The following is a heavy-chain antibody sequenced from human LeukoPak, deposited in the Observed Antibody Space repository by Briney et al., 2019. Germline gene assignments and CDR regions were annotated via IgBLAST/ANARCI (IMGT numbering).Heavy chain of an antibody. Sequence: GGSLRLSCAASGFTFSDYYMSWIRQAPGKGLEWVSYISSSSSYTNYADSVKGRFTISRDNAKNSLYLQMNSLRAEDTAVYYCARGSYDSGTPPDYWGQGTLVTVSS. CDR1: GFTFSDYY. V-gene: IGHV3-11*05. CDR2: ISSSSSYT. D-gene: IGHD3-10*01. CDR3: ARGSYDSGTPPDY. J-gene: IGHJ4*02.